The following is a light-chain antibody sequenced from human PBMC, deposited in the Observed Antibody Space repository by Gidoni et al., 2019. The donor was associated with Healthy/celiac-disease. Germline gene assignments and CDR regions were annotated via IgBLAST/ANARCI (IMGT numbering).Light chain of an antibody. CDR3: QQYNNYSLT. J-gene: IGKJ5*01. CDR2: KAS. V-gene: IGKV1-5*03. Sequence: DIHMTQSPSTLSASVGDRGTITCRASQSISSWLAWYQQKPGKAPKLLIYKASSLESGVPSRFSGSGSGTEFTLTISSLQPDDFAAYYCQQYNNYSLTFGQGTKVEIK. CDR1: QSISSW.